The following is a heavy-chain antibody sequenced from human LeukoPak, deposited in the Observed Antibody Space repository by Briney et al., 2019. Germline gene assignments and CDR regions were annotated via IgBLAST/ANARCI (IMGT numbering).Heavy chain of an antibody. V-gene: IGHV5-51*01. CDR2: IYPGDSDT. D-gene: IGHD3-22*01. J-gene: IGHJ4*02. CDR3: ARSPYYYDSSGYQAVPPYIDY. Sequence: GESLQISCKGSGYSFTTYWIGWVRQMPGKGLEWMGIIYPGDSDTRYSPSFQGQVTISADKSISTAYLQWSSLKASDTAMYYCARSPYYYDSSGYQAVPPYIDYWGQGTLVTVSS. CDR1: GYSFTTYW.